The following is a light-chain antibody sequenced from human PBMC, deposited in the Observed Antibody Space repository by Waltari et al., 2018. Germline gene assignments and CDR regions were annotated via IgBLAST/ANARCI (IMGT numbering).Light chain of an antibody. CDR1: NIGSKS. CDR2: RGS. CDR3: QVWDNSSDHVV. Sequence: SYVLSQPPSVSVAPGQTARVTCGGNNIGSKSVHWYQQKPGQAPVLVIYRGSVRPSGNPGRFSGSNSGNTATLSISRVEAGDEADYYCQVWDNSSDHVVFGGGTTVTVL. V-gene: IGLV3-21*02. J-gene: IGLJ3*02.